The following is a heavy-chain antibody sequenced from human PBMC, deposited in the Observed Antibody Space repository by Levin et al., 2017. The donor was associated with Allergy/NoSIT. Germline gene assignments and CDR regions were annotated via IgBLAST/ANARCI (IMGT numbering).Heavy chain of an antibody. V-gene: IGHV1-18*01. J-gene: IGHJ4*02. CDR1: GYTFTSFG. CDR2: ISTYNGNT. D-gene: IGHD6-13*01. Sequence: AASVKVSCKASGYTFTSFGIGWVRQAPGQGLEWMGWISTYNGNTEFAQNLQGRLTMTTDTSTSTAYMELRSLRSDDTAVYYCARGQAAGDYWGQGTLVTVSS. CDR3: ARGQAAGDY.